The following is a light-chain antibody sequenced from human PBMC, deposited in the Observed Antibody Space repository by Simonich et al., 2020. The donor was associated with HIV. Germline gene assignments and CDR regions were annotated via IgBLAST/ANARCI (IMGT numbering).Light chain of an antibody. Sequence: EIVMTQSPATLSVSPGERGTLSCGASQRVSSKFAWYRQKPGQAPRFLIYSASTRATNIPARFSGSGSGTEFTLTISRLEPEDVAVYYCQQYGSSPWTFGQGTKVEIK. CDR2: SAS. CDR3: QQYGSSPWT. V-gene: IGKV3-15*01. J-gene: IGKJ1*01. CDR1: QRVSSK.